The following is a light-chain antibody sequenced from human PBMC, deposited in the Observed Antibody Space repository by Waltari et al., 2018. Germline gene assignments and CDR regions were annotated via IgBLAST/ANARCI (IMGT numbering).Light chain of an antibody. CDR2: AAS. J-gene: IGKJ3*01. CDR3: QQATSFPIT. V-gene: IGKV1D-12*01. CDR1: QGISIW. Sequence: DIQMTQSPSSVSASVGDRVTITCRASQGISIWLAWYQQKPGKAPKLLINAASSLQSGVPSRFSGSGSGTDFTLTINSLQPEDFATYYCQQATSFPITVGPRTKVDIK.